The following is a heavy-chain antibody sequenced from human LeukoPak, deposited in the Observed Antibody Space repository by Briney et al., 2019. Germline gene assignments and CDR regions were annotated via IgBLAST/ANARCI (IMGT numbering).Heavy chain of an antibody. CDR2: ISYDGSNK. CDR3: ARVSGYSYGVHFDY. J-gene: IGHJ4*02. V-gene: IGHV3-30*04. D-gene: IGHD5-18*01. CDR1: GFTFSSYA. Sequence: GGSLRLSCAASGFTFSSYAMHWVRQAPGKGLEWVAVISYDGSNKYYADSVKGRFTISRDNSKNTLYLQMNSLRAEDTAVYYCARVSGYSYGVHFDYWGQGTLVTVSS.